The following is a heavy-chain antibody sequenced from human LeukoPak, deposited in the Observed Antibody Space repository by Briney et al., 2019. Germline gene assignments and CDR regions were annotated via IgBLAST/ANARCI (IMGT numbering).Heavy chain of an antibody. D-gene: IGHD6-19*01. V-gene: IGHV4-59*01. CDR3: ARDPIAVAGNGFDH. Sequence: PSETLSLTCTVSGGSISSYYWSWIRQPPGKGLEWIGYIYYSGSTNYNPSLKSRVTISVDTSKNQFSLKLSSVTAADTAVYYCARDPIAVAGNGFDHWGQGTLVTVSS. J-gene: IGHJ5*02. CDR2: IYYSGST. CDR1: GGSISSYY.